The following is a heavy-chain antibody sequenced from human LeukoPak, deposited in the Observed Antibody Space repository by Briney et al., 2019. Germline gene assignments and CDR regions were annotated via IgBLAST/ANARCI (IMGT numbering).Heavy chain of an antibody. Sequence: ASVKVSCKASGHTFTTYGISWVRQAPGQGLEWMGRIIPILGIANYAQKFQGRVTITADKSTSTAYMELSSLRSEDTAVYYCARDIVVVVAATPDAFDIWGQGTMVTVSS. CDR3: ARDIVVVVAATPDAFDI. D-gene: IGHD2-15*01. CDR2: IIPILGIA. CDR1: GHTFTTYG. V-gene: IGHV1-69*04. J-gene: IGHJ3*02.